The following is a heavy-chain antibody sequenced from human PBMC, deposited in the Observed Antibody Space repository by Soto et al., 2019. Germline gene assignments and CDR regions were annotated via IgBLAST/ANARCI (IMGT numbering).Heavy chain of an antibody. J-gene: IGHJ6*02. CDR3: AREVLGEQCQNHGVPYYYYYYGMDV. CDR2: IIPIFGTA. Sequence: SVKVSCKASGGTFSSYAISWVRQAPGQGLEWMGGIIPIFGTANYAQKFQGRVTITADESTSTAYMELSSLRSEDTAVYYCAREVLGEQCQNHGVPYYYYYYGMDVWGQGTTVTVSS. CDR1: GGTFSSYA. D-gene: IGHD3-16*01. V-gene: IGHV1-69*13.